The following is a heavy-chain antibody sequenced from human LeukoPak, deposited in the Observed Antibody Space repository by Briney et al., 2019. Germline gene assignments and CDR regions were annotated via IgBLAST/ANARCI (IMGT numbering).Heavy chain of an antibody. CDR3: ARTPVLLWFGENGYFDY. D-gene: IGHD3-10*01. CDR2: INPNSGGT. V-gene: IGHV1-2*02. Sequence: ASVKVSCKASGYTFTSYGISWVRQAPGQGLEWMGWINPNSGGTNYAQKFQGRVTMTRDTSISTAYMELSRLRSDDTAVYYCARTPVLLWFGENGYFDYWGQGTLVTVSS. CDR1: GYTFTSYG. J-gene: IGHJ4*02.